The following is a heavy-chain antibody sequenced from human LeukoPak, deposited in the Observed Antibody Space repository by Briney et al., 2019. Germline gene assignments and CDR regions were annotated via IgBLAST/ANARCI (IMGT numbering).Heavy chain of an antibody. CDR1: GFTFSSYG. V-gene: IGHV3-33*01. CDR2: IWYDGSNK. CDR3: ASGIAAHLGYYYYGMDV. Sequence: GGSLRLSCAASGFTFSSYGMHWVSQAPGKGLEWVAVIWYDGSNKYYADSVKGRFTISRDNSKNTLYLQMNSLRAEDTAVYYCASGIAAHLGYYYYGMDVWGQGTTVTVSS. J-gene: IGHJ6*02. D-gene: IGHD6-6*01.